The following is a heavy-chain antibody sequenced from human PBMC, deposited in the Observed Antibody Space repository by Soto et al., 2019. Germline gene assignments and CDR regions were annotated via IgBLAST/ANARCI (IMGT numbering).Heavy chain of an antibody. CDR1: GYTFTSYA. CDR2: INAGNGNT. V-gene: IGHV1-3*01. Sequence: ASVQVSCKASGYTFTSYAMHWVRQAPGQRLEWMGWINAGNGNTKYSQKFQGRVTMTRNTSISTAYMELSSLRSEDTAVYYCAIRRYCISTSCYMNYGMDVWGQGTTVTVSS. CDR3: AIRRYCISTSCYMNYGMDV. J-gene: IGHJ6*02. D-gene: IGHD2-2*02.